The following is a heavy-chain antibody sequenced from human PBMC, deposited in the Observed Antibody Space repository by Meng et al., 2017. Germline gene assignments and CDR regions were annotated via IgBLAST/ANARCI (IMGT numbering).Heavy chain of an antibody. CDR3: ASMGY. CDR2: ISYDGSNK. J-gene: IGHJ4*02. CDR1: RFTFSSYA. D-gene: IGHD3-10*01. V-gene: IGHV3-30*01. Sequence: QGQLGEAGGGVVQPGRSLRLSCAASRFTFSSYAMHWVRQAPGKGLEWVAVISYDGSNKYYADSVKGRFTISRDNSKNTLYLQMNSLRAEDTAVYYCASMGYWGQGTLVTVSS.